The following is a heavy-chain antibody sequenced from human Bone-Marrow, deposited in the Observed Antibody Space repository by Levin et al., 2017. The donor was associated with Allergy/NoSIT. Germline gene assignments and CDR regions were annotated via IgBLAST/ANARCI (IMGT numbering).Heavy chain of an antibody. CDR1: GGSISTNGYY. D-gene: IGHD3-9*01. Sequence: SQTLSLTCTVSGGSISTNGYYWGWIRQPPGKGLEWIGSVSYSGGTYYNPSLTSRVTISVDTSKNQFSLKLDSVTAAAPAVYYCARLVLYDILTGYSYVDYWGQGTLVTVSS. CDR3: ARLVLYDILTGYSYVDY. J-gene: IGHJ4*02. V-gene: IGHV4-39*01. CDR2: VSYSGGT.